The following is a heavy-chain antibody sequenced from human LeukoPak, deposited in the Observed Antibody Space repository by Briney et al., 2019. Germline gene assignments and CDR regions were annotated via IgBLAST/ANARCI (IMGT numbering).Heavy chain of an antibody. CDR1: GFTFSSYA. J-gene: IGHJ5*02. CDR3: ARDRSGGIAARPRFDP. Sequence: GGSLRLSCAASGFTFSSYAMHWVRQAPGKGLEWVAVISYDGSNKYYADSVKGRFTISRDNSKNTLYLQMNSLRAEDTAVYYCARDRSGGIAARPRFDPWGQGTLVTVSS. CDR2: ISYDGSNK. D-gene: IGHD6-6*01. V-gene: IGHV3-30-3*01.